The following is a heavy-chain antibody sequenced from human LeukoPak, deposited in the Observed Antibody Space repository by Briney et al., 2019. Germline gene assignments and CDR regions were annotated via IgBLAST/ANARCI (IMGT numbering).Heavy chain of an antibody. CDR2: ISAYNGNT. J-gene: IGHJ4*02. CDR1: GYTFTSYG. CDR3: ARAEPFIFYDSSGWLIERVDY. Sequence: ASVKVSCKASGYTFTSYGISWVRQAPGQGLEWMGWISAYNGNTNYAQKLQGRVTMTTDTSTSTAYMELRSLRSDDTAVYYCARAEPFIFYDSSGWLIERVDYWGQGTLVTVSS. V-gene: IGHV1-18*01. D-gene: IGHD3-22*01.